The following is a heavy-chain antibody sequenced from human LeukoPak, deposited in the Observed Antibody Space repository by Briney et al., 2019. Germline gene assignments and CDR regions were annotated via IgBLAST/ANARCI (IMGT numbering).Heavy chain of an antibody. CDR2: ITGSGDDT. V-gene: IGHV3-23*01. CDR1: GFTFSSYA. CDR3: VKGSKTSRPYYFDY. J-gene: IGHJ4*02. Sequence: PGGSLGLSCAASGFTFSSYAMSWVRQTPEKGLEWVSAITGSGDDTFYADSVKGRFTISRDNSRNTLYLQMNSLRAEDTAVYNCVKGSKTSRPYYFDYWGQGALVTVSS.